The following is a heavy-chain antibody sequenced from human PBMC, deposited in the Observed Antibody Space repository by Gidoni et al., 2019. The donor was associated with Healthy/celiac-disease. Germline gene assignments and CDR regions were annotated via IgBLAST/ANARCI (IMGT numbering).Heavy chain of an antibody. D-gene: IGHD1-20*01. CDR1: GFTFSDHH. V-gene: IGHV3-72*01. CDR3: VRVHNWSPDY. J-gene: IGHJ4*02. Sequence: EVQLVESGGDLVQPGGSLRLSCAASGFTFSDHHMDWVRQAPGKGLEWVGRIRNRAASYTTEYAASVKGRFTISRDDSKNSLYLQMNSLKSEDTAVYYCVRVHNWSPDYWGLGTPVTVSS. CDR2: IRNRAASYTT.